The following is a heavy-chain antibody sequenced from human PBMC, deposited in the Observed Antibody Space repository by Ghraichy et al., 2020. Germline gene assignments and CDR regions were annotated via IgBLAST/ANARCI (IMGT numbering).Heavy chain of an antibody. J-gene: IGHJ3*02. CDR1: GFTVSSNY. V-gene: IGHV3-53*01. D-gene: IGHD2-2*02. Sequence: LSLTCAASGFTVSSNYMSWVRQAPGKGPQWVSVIYSGGDTYYADSVKGRFTISRDNSKNTLYLQMNSLRAEETAVYYCARDYCSSASCYRRGTAFDIWGQGTMVTVSS. CDR3: ARDYCSSASCYRRGTAFDI. CDR2: IYSGGDT.